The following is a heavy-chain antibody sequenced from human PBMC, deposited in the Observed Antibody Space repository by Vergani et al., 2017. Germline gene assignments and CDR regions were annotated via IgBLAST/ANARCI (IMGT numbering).Heavy chain of an antibody. CDR2: ISSSSSIL. Sequence: QVQLVESGGGLVKPGGSLRLSCAASGFTFNDHYMNWIRQAPGKGLEWISYISSSSSILYYADSVRGRFTVSRDNAQNSLYLQMNSLRADDTAIYYCARRGESSSPSFDLWGQGSLVTVSS. D-gene: IGHD3-16*01. CDR1: GFTFNDHY. CDR3: ARRGESSSPSFDL. V-gene: IGHV3-11*01. J-gene: IGHJ4*02.